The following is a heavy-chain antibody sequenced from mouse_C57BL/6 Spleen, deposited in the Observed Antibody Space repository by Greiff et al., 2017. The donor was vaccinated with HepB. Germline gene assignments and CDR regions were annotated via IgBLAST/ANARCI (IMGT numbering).Heavy chain of an antibody. J-gene: IGHJ4*01. V-gene: IGHV1-78*01. CDR2: IYPRDVST. CDR1: GYTFTDHT. Sequence: VQLQQSDAELVKPGASVKISCKVSGYTFTDHTIHWMKQRPEQGLEWIGYIYPRDVSTKYNEKFKGKATLTADKSSSTAYMQLNSLTSDDSAVYFCATILYYYAMDYWGQVTSVTVSS. CDR3: ATILYYYAMDY.